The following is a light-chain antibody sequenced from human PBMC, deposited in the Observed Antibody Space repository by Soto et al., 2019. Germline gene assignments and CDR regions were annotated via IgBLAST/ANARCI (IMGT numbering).Light chain of an antibody. V-gene: IGKV3-20*01. CDR1: QSVSSSY. Sequence: EIVMTQSPATLSVSPGERATLSCRASQSVSSSYLAWYQQKPGQAPRLLIYDASSRATGIPDRFSGSGSGTDFTLTISGLQPEDFAVYYCQQYGTSPGTFGQGTKVDI. CDR3: QQYGTSPGT. J-gene: IGKJ1*01. CDR2: DAS.